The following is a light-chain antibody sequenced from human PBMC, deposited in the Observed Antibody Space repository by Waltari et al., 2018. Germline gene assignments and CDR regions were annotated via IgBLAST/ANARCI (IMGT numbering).Light chain of an antibody. CDR1: SSDIGGYNY. CDR3: SSYTSSNTWV. J-gene: IGLJ3*02. Sequence: QSALTQPASVSGSPGQSITISCIGTSSDIGGYNYVSCYQQHPGKAPKVMIYDVTKRPSGVSNRFSGSKSGSTASLTISGLQAEDEADYYCSSYTSSNTWVFGGGTKLTVL. CDR2: DVT. V-gene: IGLV2-14*01.